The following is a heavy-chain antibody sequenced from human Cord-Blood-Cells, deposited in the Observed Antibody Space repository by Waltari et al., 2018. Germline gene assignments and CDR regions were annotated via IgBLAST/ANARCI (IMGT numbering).Heavy chain of an antibody. J-gene: IGHJ5*02. Sequence: EVQLVESGGGFVKPGGSLRLSCAASGFTFSNAWMSWVRQAPGKGLEWVGRIKSKTDGGTTDYAAPVKGRFTISRDDSKNTLYLQMNSLKTEDTAVYYCTTDPINRKNWFDPWGQGTLVTVSS. CDR1: GFTFSNAW. CDR3: TTDPINRKNWFDP. CDR2: IKSKTDGGTT. V-gene: IGHV3-15*01.